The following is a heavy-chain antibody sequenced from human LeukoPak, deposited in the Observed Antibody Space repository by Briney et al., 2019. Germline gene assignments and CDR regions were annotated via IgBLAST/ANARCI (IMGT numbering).Heavy chain of an antibody. Sequence: GGSLRLSCAASGFTFSSYSMNWVRQAPGKGLEWVSYISSSSSTIYYADSVKGRFTISRDNAKNSLYLQMNSLRAEDTAVYYCAKDLFYYDSSGRFDYWGQGTLVTVSS. J-gene: IGHJ4*02. D-gene: IGHD3-22*01. V-gene: IGHV3-48*01. CDR1: GFTFSSYS. CDR2: ISSSSSTI. CDR3: AKDLFYYDSSGRFDY.